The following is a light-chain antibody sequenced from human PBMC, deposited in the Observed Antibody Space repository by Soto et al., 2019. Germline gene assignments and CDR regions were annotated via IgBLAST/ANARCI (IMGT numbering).Light chain of an antibody. V-gene: IGLV2-8*01. J-gene: IGLJ1*01. CDR2: EVT. CDR3: SSYVGSNNYV. Sequence: QSALTQPPSASGSPGQSVTISCIGTSSDVGRYNYVSWYQHHPGKAPNLIIYEVTKRPSGVPDRFSGSKSANTASLTVSGLHADDDADYYCSSYVGSNNYVFGTGTKLTVL. CDR1: SSDVGRYNY.